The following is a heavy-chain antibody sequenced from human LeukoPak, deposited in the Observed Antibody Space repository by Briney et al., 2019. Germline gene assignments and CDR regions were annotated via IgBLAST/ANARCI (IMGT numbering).Heavy chain of an antibody. J-gene: IGHJ4*02. V-gene: IGHV3-7*01. CDR3: AKDLLVTHKGYFDY. CDR2: IKQDGSDK. CDR1: GFTFSSYW. Sequence: GGSLRLSCAASGFTFSSYWMSWVRQAPGKGLEWVANIKQDGSDKYYVDSVKGRFIISRDNAKNSLYLQMNSLRAEDTAVYYCAKDLLVTHKGYFDYWGQGTLVTVSS. D-gene: IGHD2-21*02.